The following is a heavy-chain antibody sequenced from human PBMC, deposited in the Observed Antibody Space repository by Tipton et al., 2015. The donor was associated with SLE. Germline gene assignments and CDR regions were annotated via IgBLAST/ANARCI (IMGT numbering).Heavy chain of an antibody. CDR2: VSYIGST. J-gene: IGHJ4*02. CDR3: AGGPDGDTWAYYFNS. V-gene: IGHV4-59*01. Sequence: TLSLTCSVSGGSITSYYWNWIRQPPGKPLEWIGYVSYIGSTNYNPSLRARLTITVDRSKNNFSLKLTSVTAADTAVYFCAGGPDGDTWAYYFNSWSQGTLVTVSS. D-gene: IGHD5-24*01. CDR1: GGSITSYY.